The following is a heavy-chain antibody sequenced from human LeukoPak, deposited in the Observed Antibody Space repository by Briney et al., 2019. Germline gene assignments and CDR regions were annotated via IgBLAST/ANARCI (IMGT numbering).Heavy chain of an antibody. D-gene: IGHD5-24*01. CDR2: IIPIFGIA. J-gene: IGHJ4*02. Sequence: SVKVSCKASGGTFSSYAISWVRQAPGQGLEWMGRIIPIFGIANYAQKFQGRVTITADKSTSTAYMELNSLRSEDTAVYYCASGGPEMATIGGDYFDYWGQGTLVTVSS. CDR3: ASGGPEMATIGGDYFDY. V-gene: IGHV1-69*04. CDR1: GGTFSSYA.